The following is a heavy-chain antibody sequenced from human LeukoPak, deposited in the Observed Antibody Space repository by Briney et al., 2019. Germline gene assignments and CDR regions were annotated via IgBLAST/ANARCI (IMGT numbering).Heavy chain of an antibody. D-gene: IGHD5-18*01. CDR3: ARAHVDTAMVTGRFHY. CDR1: GYTFTSYY. CDR2: INASVGST. V-gene: IGHV1-46*01. Sequence: GASVKVSCKASGYTFTSYYMHWVRQAPGQGLEWVGIINASVGSTSYAQKFQGRVTMTRDTSTSTVYMELSSLRSEDTAVYYCARAHVDTAMVTGRFHYWGQGTLVTVSS. J-gene: IGHJ4*02.